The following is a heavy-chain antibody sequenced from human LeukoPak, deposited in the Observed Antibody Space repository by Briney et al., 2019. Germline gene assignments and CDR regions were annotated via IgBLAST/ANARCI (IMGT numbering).Heavy chain of an antibody. Sequence: TGGSLRLSCAASGFTFSSYGMHWVRQAPGKGLEWVAIIWYDGSNKHYADSIKGRFTISRDNSENTLYLQMTSLRAEDTAVYYCARGAYSKAAGLDNWGRGTLVTVSS. CDR3: ARGAYSKAAGLDN. CDR2: IWYDGSNK. V-gene: IGHV3-33*01. D-gene: IGHD6-25*01. CDR1: GFTFSSYG. J-gene: IGHJ4*02.